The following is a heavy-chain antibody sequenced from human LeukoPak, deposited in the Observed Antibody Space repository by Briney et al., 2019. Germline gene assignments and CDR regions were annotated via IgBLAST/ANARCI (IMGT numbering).Heavy chain of an antibody. D-gene: IGHD5-24*01. CDR2: MNPNSGNT. J-gene: IGHJ3*02. Sequence: GASVKVSCKASGYTFTSYDINWVRQATGQGLEWMGWMNPNSGNTGYAQKFQGRVTMTRDTSIGTAYMELSSLRSEDTAIYYCARIRDGYNDAYDIWGQGTVVTVPS. CDR1: GYTFTSYD. V-gene: IGHV1-8*01. CDR3: ARIRDGYNDAYDI.